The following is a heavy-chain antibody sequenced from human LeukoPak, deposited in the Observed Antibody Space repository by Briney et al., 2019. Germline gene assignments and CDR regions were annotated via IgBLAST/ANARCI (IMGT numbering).Heavy chain of an antibody. CDR2: IGTAGDT. V-gene: IGHV3-13*01. D-gene: IGHD3-22*01. CDR3: AQDREDDTSAHYLV. J-gene: IGHJ4*02. Sequence: GGSLRLSCAASGFTFSSYDMHWVRQATGKGLEWVSAIGTAGDTYYPGSVKGRFTISRENAKNSLYLQMNSLRAEDTAVYYCAQDREDDTSAHYLVGGQGTLVTVSS. CDR1: GFTFSSYD.